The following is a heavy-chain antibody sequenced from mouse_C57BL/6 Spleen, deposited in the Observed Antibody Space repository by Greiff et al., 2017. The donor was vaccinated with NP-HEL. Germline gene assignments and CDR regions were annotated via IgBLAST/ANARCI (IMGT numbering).Heavy chain of an antibody. Sequence: QVQLQQPGAELVRPGTSVKLSCKASGYTFTSYWMHWVKQRPGQGLEWIGVSDPSDSYTNYNQKFKGKATLTVDTSSSTAYMQLSSLTSEDSAVYYCARAGTWAYWGQGTLVTVSA. D-gene: IGHD3-3*01. CDR1: GYTFTSYW. J-gene: IGHJ3*01. V-gene: IGHV1-59*01. CDR3: ARAGTWAY. CDR2: SDPSDSYT.